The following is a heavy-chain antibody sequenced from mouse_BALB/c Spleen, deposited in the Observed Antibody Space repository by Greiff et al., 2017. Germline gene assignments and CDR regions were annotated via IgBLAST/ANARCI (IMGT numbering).Heavy chain of an antibody. J-gene: IGHJ4*01. CDR2: ISSGGSYT. V-gene: IGHV5-9-3*01. CDR3: ARGGNYGDAMDY. CDR1: GFTFSSYA. Sequence: EVHLVESGGGLVKPGGSLKLSCAASGFTFSSYAMSWVRQTPEKRLEWVATISSGGSYTYYPDSVKGRFTISRDNAKNTLYLQMSSLRSEDTAMYYCARGGNYGDAMDYWGQGTSVTVSS. D-gene: IGHD2-1*01.